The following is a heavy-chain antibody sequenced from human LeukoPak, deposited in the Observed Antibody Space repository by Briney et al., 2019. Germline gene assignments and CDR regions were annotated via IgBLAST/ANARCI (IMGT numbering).Heavy chain of an antibody. V-gene: IGHV4-59*08. CDR1: GGSISTYY. CDR3: VRHCASGTCAFDI. Sequence: PSETLSLTCTVSGGSISTYYWSWIRQPPGRGLEWIGYIYFTGSTNYNPSLQSRVTISVDTSKNQFSLKLTSVTAADTAVYYCVRHCASGTCAFDIWGQGTMVTVSS. CDR2: IYFTGST. J-gene: IGHJ3*02. D-gene: IGHD6-13*01.